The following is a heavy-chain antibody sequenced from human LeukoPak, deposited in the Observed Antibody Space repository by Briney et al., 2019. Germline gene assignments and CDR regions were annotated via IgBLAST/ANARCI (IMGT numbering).Heavy chain of an antibody. CDR2: FYTSGIA. Sequence: SETLSLTCTVSGGSISSPYWTWIRQPAGKGLEWIGRFYTSGIANYNPSLKSRVTMSVDTSKNQFSLKVTSVTAADTAIYYCAIDYGVWFGEHYYYNGMDVWGQGISVTVSS. CDR1: GGSISSPY. J-gene: IGHJ6*02. D-gene: IGHD3-10*01. V-gene: IGHV4-4*07. CDR3: AIDYGVWFGEHYYYNGMDV.